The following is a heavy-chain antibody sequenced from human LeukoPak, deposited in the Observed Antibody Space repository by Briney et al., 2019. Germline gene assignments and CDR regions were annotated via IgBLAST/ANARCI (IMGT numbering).Heavy chain of an antibody. D-gene: IGHD2-2*01. CDR1: GFTFSSYW. Sequence: PGGSLRLSCAASGFTFSSYWIHWVRQAPGEGLVWVSSINGDGSSTNYADSVKGRFTISRDNAKNTLYLQMNSLRAEDTAVYYCVRDYCSSTSCDYFSYYYMDAWGQGTTVTVSS. V-gene: IGHV3-74*01. CDR2: INGDGSST. J-gene: IGHJ6*02. CDR3: VRDYCSSTSCDYFSYYYMDA.